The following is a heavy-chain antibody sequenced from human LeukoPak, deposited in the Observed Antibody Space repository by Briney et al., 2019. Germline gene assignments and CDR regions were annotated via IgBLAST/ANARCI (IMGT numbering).Heavy chain of an antibody. Sequence: GGSLRLSCAASGFSFSDFYMSWIRQAPRKGLGWISYISSSGNTIYYADSVNGRFTISRNNAKNSLYLQMNSLRAEDTAVYYCAGRYYYGSGIDYWGQETLVTVSS. CDR3: AGRYYYGSGIDY. J-gene: IGHJ4*02. CDR2: ISSSGNTI. V-gene: IGHV3-11*01. CDR1: GFSFSDFY. D-gene: IGHD3-10*01.